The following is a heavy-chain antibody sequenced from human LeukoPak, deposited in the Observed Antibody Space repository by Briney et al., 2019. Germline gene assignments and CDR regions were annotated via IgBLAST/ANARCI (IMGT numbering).Heavy chain of an antibody. CDR1: GFSFSSFS. D-gene: IGHD2/OR15-2a*01. CDR3: ARVTSHSMTVDY. V-gene: IGHV3-21*01. CDR2: ISGGSSFT. Sequence: GGSLRLSCAASGFSFSSFSMNWVRQAPGKGLEWVSYISGGSSFTYYVDSVKGRFTISRDNAKNSLYLQMNSLRAEDTAVYYCARVTSHSMTVDYWGQGTLVTVSS. J-gene: IGHJ4*02.